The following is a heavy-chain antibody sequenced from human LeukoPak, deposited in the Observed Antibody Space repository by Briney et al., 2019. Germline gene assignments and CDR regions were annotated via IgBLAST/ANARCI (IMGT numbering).Heavy chain of an antibody. CDR1: SGSISSHS. J-gene: IGHJ4*02. V-gene: IGHV4-59*11. CDR3: ARESAVAGKTIFDQ. Sequence: SETLSLTRIISSGSISSHSWSWIRQPPGKGLEWIGYIRNSGTTNSNPSLKSRVTISVDTSKNQFSLKLTSVTAADTAVYYCARESAVAGKTIFDQWGQGTLVIVSS. CDR2: IRNSGTT. D-gene: IGHD6-19*01.